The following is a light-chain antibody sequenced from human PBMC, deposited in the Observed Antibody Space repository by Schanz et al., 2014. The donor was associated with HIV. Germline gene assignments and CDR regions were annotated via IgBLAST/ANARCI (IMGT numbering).Light chain of an antibody. V-gene: IGLV2-14*02. Sequence: QSVLTQPSSVSGSPGQSITISCTGTSSDVGSYNLFSWYQQHPGKAPKLMIFDVSNRPSGVSNRFSGSKSDKTASLTISGLQAEDEADYYCSSYTSSILIFGGGTKLTVL. CDR1: SSDVGSYNL. CDR2: DVS. J-gene: IGLJ2*01. CDR3: SSYTSSILI.